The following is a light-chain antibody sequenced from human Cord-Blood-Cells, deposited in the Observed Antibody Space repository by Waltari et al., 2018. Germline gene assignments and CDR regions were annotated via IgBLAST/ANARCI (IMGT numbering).Light chain of an antibody. CDR1: PGSSSY. V-gene: IGKV1-8*01. Sequence: AIRMTQSPSSFSASTGDRVTITCRASPGSSSYLAWYQQKPGKAPKLLIYAASTLQSGVPSRFSGSGSGTDFTLTISCLQSEDFATYYCQQYYSYPLTFGGGTKVEIK. CDR2: AAS. CDR3: QQYYSYPLT. J-gene: IGKJ4*01.